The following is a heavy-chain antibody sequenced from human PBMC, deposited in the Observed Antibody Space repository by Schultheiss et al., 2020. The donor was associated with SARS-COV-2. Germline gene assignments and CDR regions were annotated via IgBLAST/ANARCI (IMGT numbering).Heavy chain of an antibody. Sequence: SQTLSLTCTVSGGSISSYYWSWIRQPPGKGLEWIGYIYYSGSTNYNPSLKSRVTISVDTSKNQFSLKLSSVTAADTAVYYCARGGRIAAAGTALPYYFDYWGQGTLVNVSS. CDR2: IYYSGST. CDR1: GGSISSYY. CDR3: ARGGRIAAAGTALPYYFDY. D-gene: IGHD6-13*01. V-gene: IGHV4-59*01. J-gene: IGHJ4*02.